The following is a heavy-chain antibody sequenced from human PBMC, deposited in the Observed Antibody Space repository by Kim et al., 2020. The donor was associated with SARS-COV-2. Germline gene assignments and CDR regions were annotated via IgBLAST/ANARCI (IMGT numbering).Heavy chain of an antibody. CDR2: I. J-gene: IGHJ4*02. CDR3: ARLYAAVAGF. Sequence: IYHADSVKGRFTISRDNAKNSVYLQMNSLRAEDTAVYYCARLYAAVAGFWGQGTLVTVSS. V-gene: IGHV3-11*01. D-gene: IGHD6-19*01.